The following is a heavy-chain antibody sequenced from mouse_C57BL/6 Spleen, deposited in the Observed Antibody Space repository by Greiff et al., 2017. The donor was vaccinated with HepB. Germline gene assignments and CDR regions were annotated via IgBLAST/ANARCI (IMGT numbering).Heavy chain of an antibody. CDR1: GYSITSGYY. V-gene: IGHV3-6*01. Sequence: EVQVVESGPGLVKPSQSLSLTCSVTGYSITSGYYWNWIRQFPGNKLEWMGYISYDGSNNYNPSLKNRISITRDTSKNQFFLKLNSVTTEDTATYYCAREGLTGNYFDYWGQGTTLTVSS. J-gene: IGHJ2*01. CDR2: ISYDGSN. CDR3: AREGLTGNYFDY. D-gene: IGHD4-1*01.